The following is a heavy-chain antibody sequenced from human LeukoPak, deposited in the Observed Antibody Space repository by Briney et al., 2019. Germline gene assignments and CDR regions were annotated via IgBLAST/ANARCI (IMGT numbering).Heavy chain of an antibody. CDR3: AKGSAVTDIHIDY. D-gene: IGHD2-21*02. V-gene: IGHV3-23*01. J-gene: IGHJ4*02. CDR1: GFTFRSHA. CDR2: IYENGGTT. Sequence: GGSLRLSCVGSGFTFRSHAMSWVRQAPEKGLEFVSGIYENGGTTYYADSVKGRFSISRDNSKNTLYLQMDSLRGEDTALYYCAKGSAVTDIHIDYWGQGTLVSVSS.